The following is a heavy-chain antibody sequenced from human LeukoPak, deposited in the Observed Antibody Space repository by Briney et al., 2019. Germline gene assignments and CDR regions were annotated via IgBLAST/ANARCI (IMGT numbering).Heavy chain of an antibody. Sequence: PGRSLRLSCAASGFTFDDYAMHWVRQAPGKGLEWVSGISWNSGSIGYADSVKGRFTISRDNAKNSLYLQMNSLRAEDTALYYCAKGTYSSGQLLSDSEFDPWGQGTLVTVSS. V-gene: IGHV3-9*01. CDR3: AKGTYSSGQLLSDSEFDP. CDR1: GFTFDDYA. CDR2: ISWNSGSI. D-gene: IGHD6-19*01. J-gene: IGHJ5*02.